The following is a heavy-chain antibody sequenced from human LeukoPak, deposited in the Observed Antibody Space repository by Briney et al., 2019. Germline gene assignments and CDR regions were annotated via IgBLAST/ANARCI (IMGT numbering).Heavy chain of an antibody. V-gene: IGHV4-38-2*02. J-gene: IGHJ4*02. CDR1: GYSISSGYY. D-gene: IGHD6-13*01. Sequence: SETLSLTCTVSGYSISSGYYWGWIRQPPGKGLEWIGSIYYSGSTYYNPSLKSRVTISVDTSKNQFSLKLSSVTAADTAVYYCASGNLAAAGGFDYWGQGTLVTVSS. CDR3: ASGNLAAAGGFDY. CDR2: IYYSGST.